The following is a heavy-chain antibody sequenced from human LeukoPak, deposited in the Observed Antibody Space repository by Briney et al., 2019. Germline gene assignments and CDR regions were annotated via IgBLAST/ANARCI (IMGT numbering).Heavy chain of an antibody. Sequence: GASVRVSCKASGGTFSSYAISWVRQAPGQRLEWMGGIIPIFGTANYAQKFQGRVTITTDESTSTAYMELSSLRSEDTAGYYCARGGGGCSGGSCYLNAFDIWGQGTMVTVSS. J-gene: IGHJ3*02. CDR1: GGTFSSYA. V-gene: IGHV1-69*05. CDR3: ARGGGGCSGGSCYLNAFDI. D-gene: IGHD2-15*01. CDR2: IIPIFGTA.